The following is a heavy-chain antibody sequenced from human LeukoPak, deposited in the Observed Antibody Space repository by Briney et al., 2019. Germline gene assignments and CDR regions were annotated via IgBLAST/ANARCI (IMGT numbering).Heavy chain of an antibody. CDR2: INPNSGGT. J-gene: IGHJ4*02. CDR3: ARVRFLARLTEGYDSSGYYFYY. CDR1: GYIFTDYY. Sequence: GASVKVSCKASGYIFTDYYMHWVRQAPGQELGWMGRINPNSGGTNYAQKFQGRVTMTRDTSISTAYMELSRLRSDDTAVYYCARVRFLARLTEGYDSSGYYFYYWGQGTLVTVSS. V-gene: IGHV1-2*06. D-gene: IGHD3-22*01.